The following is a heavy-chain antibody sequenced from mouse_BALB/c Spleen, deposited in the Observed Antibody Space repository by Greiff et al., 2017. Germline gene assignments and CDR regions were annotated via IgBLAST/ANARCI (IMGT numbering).Heavy chain of an antibody. CDR2: ISSGGST. V-gene: IGHV5-6-5*01. J-gene: IGHJ4*01. CDR3: ARGAAVVAKDY. D-gene: IGHD1-1*01. Sequence: EVKLVESGGGLVKPGGSLKLSCAASGFTFSSYAMSWVRQTPEKRLEWVASISSGGSTYYPDSVKGRFTISRDNARNILYLQMSSLRSEDTAMYYCARGAAVVAKDYWGQGTSVTVSS. CDR1: GFTFSSYA.